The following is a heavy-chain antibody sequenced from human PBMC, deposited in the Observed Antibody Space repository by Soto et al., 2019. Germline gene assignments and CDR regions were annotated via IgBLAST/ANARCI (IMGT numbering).Heavy chain of an antibody. Sequence: QVQLQESGPGLVKPSGTLSLTCAVSGVSIGSHDWWTWVRQPPGKGLEWIGESHQSGNTNYNSSLESRVTISLDKSTNHFSLQPSSVTVADTAVYYCATRDTGRVYWGQGTLVTVSS. J-gene: IGHJ4*02. CDR1: GVSIGSHDW. D-gene: IGHD5-18*01. CDR2: SHQSGNT. CDR3: ATRDTGRVY. V-gene: IGHV4-4*02.